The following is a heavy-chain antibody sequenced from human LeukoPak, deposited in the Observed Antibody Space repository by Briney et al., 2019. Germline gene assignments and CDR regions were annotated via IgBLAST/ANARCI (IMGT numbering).Heavy chain of an antibody. CDR1: NGSFSGHY. CDR2: INHSGST. CDR3: ARIEGYCSSASCYTWDYFDY. D-gene: IGHD2-2*02. Sequence: SETLSLTCDVYNGSFSGHYWSWIRQPPGKGLEWIGEINHSGSTNYNPSLKSRVTISVDTSKNQFSLNLRSVTAADMAVYYCARIEGYCSSASCYTWDYFDYWGQGTLVTVSS. J-gene: IGHJ4*02. V-gene: IGHV4-34*01.